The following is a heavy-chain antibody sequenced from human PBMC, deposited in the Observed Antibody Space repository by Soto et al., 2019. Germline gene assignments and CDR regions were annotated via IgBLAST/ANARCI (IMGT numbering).Heavy chain of an antibody. J-gene: IGHJ4*02. CDR2: IWYDGSKK. CDR3: ARDCAGYSSGWYQRGGFDY. D-gene: IGHD6-19*01. CDR1: GFTFSSYG. Sequence: GGSLRLSCAASGFTFSSYGMHWVRQASGKGLERVAVIWYDGSKKYYADTVKGRFTISRDNSKNTLYLQMNSLRAEDTAVYYCARDCAGYSSGWYQRGGFDYWGQGTLVTVSS. V-gene: IGHV3-33*01.